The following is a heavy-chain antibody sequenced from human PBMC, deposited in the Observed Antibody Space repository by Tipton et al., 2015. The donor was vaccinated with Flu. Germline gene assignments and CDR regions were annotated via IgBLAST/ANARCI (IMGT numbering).Heavy chain of an antibody. V-gene: IGHV3-49*04. Sequence: SLRLSCPASGFTFGDYAMSWVRQAPGKGLEWVGFIRSKAYGGTTEYAASVKGRFTISRDDSKSIAYLQMNSLKTEDTAVYYCTREPPYYDFWRANYYYYGMDVWGQGTTVTVSS. J-gene: IGHJ6*02. CDR1: GFTFGDYA. D-gene: IGHD3-3*01. CDR2: IRSKAYGGTT. CDR3: TREPPYYDFWRANYYYYGMDV.